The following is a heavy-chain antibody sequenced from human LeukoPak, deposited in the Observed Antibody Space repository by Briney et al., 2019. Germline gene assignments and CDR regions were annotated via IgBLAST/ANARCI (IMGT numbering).Heavy chain of an antibody. CDR1: GYTFTSYY. CDR2: INPSGGST. CDR3: ARVPTVLLWFGAPLGGLWFDP. V-gene: IGHV1-46*01. D-gene: IGHD3-10*01. J-gene: IGHJ5*02. Sequence: ASVKVSCKASGYTFTSYYMHWVRQAPGQGLEWMGIINPSGGSTSYAQKFQGRVTMTRDTSISTAYMELSRLRSDDMAVYYCARVPTVLLWFGAPLGGLWFDPWGQGTLATVSS.